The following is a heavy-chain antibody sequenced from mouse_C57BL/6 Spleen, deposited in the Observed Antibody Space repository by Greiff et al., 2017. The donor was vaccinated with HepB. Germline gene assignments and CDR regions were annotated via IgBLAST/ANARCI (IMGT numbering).Heavy chain of an antibody. J-gene: IGHJ1*03. CDR3: ARRANWDGYFDV. CDR2: IYPGDGDT. Sequence: VQLQQSGPELVKPGASVKISCKASGYAFSSSWMNWVKQRPGKGLEWIGRIYPGDGDTNYNGKFKGKATLTADKSSSTAYMQLSSLTSEDSAVYFCARRANWDGYFDVWGTGTTVTVSS. D-gene: IGHD4-1*01. CDR1: GYAFSSSW. V-gene: IGHV1-82*01.